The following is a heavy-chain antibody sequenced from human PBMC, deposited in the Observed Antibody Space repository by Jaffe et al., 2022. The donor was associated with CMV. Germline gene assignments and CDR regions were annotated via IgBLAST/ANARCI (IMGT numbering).Heavy chain of an antibody. CDR3: VKDGAYDILTGYSRGDY. Sequence: EVQLVESGGGLVQPGGSLRLSCSASGFTFSSYAMHWVRQAPGKGLEYVSAISSNGGSTYYADSVKGRFTISRDNSKNTLYLQMSSLRAEDTAVYYCVKDGAYDILTGYSRGDYWGQGTLVTVSS. J-gene: IGHJ4*02. V-gene: IGHV3-64D*06. D-gene: IGHD3-9*01. CDR1: GFTFSSYA. CDR2: ISSNGGST.